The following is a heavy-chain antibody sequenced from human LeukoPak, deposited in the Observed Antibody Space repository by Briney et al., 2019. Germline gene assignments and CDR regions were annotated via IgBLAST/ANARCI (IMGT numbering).Heavy chain of an antibody. CDR2: TYYRSKWYI. CDR1: GDSVSKNSVG. D-gene: IGHD2-15*01. J-gene: IGHJ4*02. Sequence: SQTLSLTCAISGDSVSKNSVGWHWSRQSPSRGLEWLGRTYYRSKWYIDYALSVKSRITISPDTSKNQFSLQLNSVTPEDTAVYYCARSSSWSWDYWGQGTLVTVSS. CDR3: ARSSSWSWDY. V-gene: IGHV6-1*01.